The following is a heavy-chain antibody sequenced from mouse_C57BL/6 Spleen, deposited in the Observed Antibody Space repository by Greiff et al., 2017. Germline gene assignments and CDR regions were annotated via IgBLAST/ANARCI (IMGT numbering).Heavy chain of an antibody. CDR1: GYTFTSYW. Sequence: QVQLQQPGAELVKPGASVKLSCKASGYTFTSYWMQWVKQRPGQGLEWIGEIDPSDSYTNYNQKFKGKATLTVDTSSSTAYMQLSSLTSEDSAVYYCARPSGDSYWYFDVWGTGTTVTVSS. J-gene: IGHJ1*03. CDR3: ARPSGDSYWYFDV. D-gene: IGHD3-3*01. V-gene: IGHV1-50*01. CDR2: IDPSDSYT.